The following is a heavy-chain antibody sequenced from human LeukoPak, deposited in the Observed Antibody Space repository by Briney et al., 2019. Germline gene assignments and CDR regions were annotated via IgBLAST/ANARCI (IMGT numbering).Heavy chain of an antibody. V-gene: IGHV3-48*03. CDR3: GRDRGGTSGWSPVGY. Sequence: GGSLRLSCAASGFTFSSYEMNWVRQAPGKGLEWVSYISSSGSTIYYADSVKGRFTISRDNAKNSLYLQMNSLRGEDTAVYYCGRDRGGTSGWSPVGYWGQGTLVTVSS. CDR1: GFTFSSYE. J-gene: IGHJ4*02. D-gene: IGHD6-19*01. CDR2: ISSSGSTI.